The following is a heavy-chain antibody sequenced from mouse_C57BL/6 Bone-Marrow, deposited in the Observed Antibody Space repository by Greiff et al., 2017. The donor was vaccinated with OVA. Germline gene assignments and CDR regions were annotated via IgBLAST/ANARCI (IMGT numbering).Heavy chain of an antibody. CDR1: GYTFTSYG. D-gene: IGHD1-1*01. Sequence: VQLQQSGAELARPGASVKLSCKASGYTFTSYGISWVKQRTGQGLEWIGEIYPRSGNTYYNEKFKGKATLTVDKSSSTAYMLLSSLTSEDSAVYFCARCPPHYYGSRGAMDYWGQGTSVTVSS. CDR2: IYPRSGNT. CDR3: ARCPPHYYGSRGAMDY. J-gene: IGHJ4*01. V-gene: IGHV1-81*01.